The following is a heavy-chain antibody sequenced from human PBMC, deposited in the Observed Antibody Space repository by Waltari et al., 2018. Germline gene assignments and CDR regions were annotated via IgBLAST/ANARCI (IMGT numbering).Heavy chain of an antibody. V-gene: IGHV3-23*03. D-gene: IGHD2-15*01. Sequence: EVQLVESGGGSVQPGGSLRLSGAASGITFSGYDRSWVRQAHGKGREWVTGIYRGGSGTSYADSVKSRFTISRDNSKNTLYLQINSLRAEDTAVYYCAGRTYCNAFDIWGQGTMVTVSS. CDR1: GITFSGYD. CDR2: IYRGGSGT. J-gene: IGHJ3*02. CDR3: AGRTYCNAFDI.